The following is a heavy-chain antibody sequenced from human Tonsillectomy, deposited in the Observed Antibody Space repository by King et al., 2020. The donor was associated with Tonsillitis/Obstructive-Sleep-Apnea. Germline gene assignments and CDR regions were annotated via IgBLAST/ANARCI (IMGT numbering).Heavy chain of an antibody. Sequence: VQLVESGGGVVRPGGSLRLSFAASGFTFDDNGMNWVSQDPGKGLEGVSGINCNGGSTGYADSVKVRFTISSYNAKNSLYLQMNCLRAEDTALYYCAGGNDYGVLNFDYWGQGTLVTVSS. D-gene: IGHD4-17*01. J-gene: IGHJ4*02. V-gene: IGHV3-20*03. CDR3: AGGNDYGVLNFDY. CDR2: INCNGGST. CDR1: GFTFDDNG.